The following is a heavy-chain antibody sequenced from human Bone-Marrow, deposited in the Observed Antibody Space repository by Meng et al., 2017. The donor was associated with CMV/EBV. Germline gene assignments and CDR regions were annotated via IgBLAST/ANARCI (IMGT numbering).Heavy chain of an antibody. J-gene: IGHJ4*02. Sequence: SGFTFSSYGMHWVRQAPGKGLEWVAVISYDGSNKYYADSVKGRFTISRDNSKNTLYLQMNSLRAEDTAVYYCAKEWEMATVNPLFNCWGQGTLVTVSS. CDR2: ISYDGSNK. D-gene: IGHD5-24*01. CDR3: AKEWEMATVNPLFNC. CDR1: GFTFSSYG. V-gene: IGHV3-30*18.